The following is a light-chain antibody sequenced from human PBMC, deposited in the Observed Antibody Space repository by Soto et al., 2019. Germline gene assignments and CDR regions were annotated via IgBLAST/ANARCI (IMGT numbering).Light chain of an antibody. Sequence: QSVLTPPPSVSGAPGQRVTISGTGRSSNIGAGYDVHWYQQLPGTSPKLLISGNSTRPSGVPDRFSGSKSGTSASLAITGLQSEDEAEYYCQAYDSSLSGWVFCGGTNLTVL. CDR2: GNS. CDR1: SSNIGAGYD. V-gene: IGLV1-40*01. CDR3: QAYDSSLSGWV. J-gene: IGLJ3*02.